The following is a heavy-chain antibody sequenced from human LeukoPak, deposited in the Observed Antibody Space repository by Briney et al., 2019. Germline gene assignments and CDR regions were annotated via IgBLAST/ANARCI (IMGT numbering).Heavy chain of an antibody. Sequence: GGSLRLSCAASGFTVSSDYMSWVRQAPGKGLEWVSVIYRGGTTYYADSVKGRFTISRDSSKNTLYLQMNSLRGEDTAVYYCARGLYGSGTYGGFDYWGQGTLVTVSS. CDR3: ARGLYGSGTYGGFDY. CDR1: GFTVSSDY. V-gene: IGHV3-53*01. J-gene: IGHJ4*02. D-gene: IGHD3-10*01. CDR2: IYRGGTT.